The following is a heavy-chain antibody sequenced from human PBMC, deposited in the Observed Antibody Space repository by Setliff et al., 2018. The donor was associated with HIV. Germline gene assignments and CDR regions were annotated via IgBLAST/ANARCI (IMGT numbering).Heavy chain of an antibody. J-gene: IGHJ4*02. V-gene: IGHV1-18*01. CDR2: INIKNGNR. CDR1: GFTFSSSG. Sequence: ASVKVSCKVSGFTFSSSGISWVRQAPGQGLEWMGWINIKNGNREYSPKFQGRVTITADESTSTAYMELSSLRSEDTAVYYCASVAGPTSYYFDYWGQGTLVTVSS. CDR3: ASVAGPTSYYFDY. D-gene: IGHD6-19*01.